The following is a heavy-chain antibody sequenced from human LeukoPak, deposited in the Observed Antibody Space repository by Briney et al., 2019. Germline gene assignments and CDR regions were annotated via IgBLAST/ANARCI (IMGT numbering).Heavy chain of an antibody. CDR2: ISTTGST. D-gene: IGHD5-18*01. J-gene: IGHJ4*02. V-gene: IGHV4-4*07. CDR3: ARDAPTSYGQFDY. CDR1: GGSISSYY. Sequence: SSETLSLTCTVSGGSISSYYWSWIRQPAGKRLEWIGRISTTGSTNYNPPLKSRVTMSVDTSKNQFSLKLSSVTAADTAVYYCARDAPTSYGQFDYWGQGALVTVSS.